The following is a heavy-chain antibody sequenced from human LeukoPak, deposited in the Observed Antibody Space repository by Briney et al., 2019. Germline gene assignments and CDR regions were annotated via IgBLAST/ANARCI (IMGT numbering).Heavy chain of an antibody. CDR1: GGTFSSYA. V-gene: IGHV1-69*05. Sequence: VASVKVSCKASGGTFSSYAISWVRQAPGQGLEWMGRIIPIFGTANYAQKFQGRVTITTDESTSTAYMELSSLRSEDTAVYYCARSALGSGYYMGAFDYWGQGTLVTVSS. CDR3: ARSALGSGYYMGAFDY. CDR2: IIPIFGTA. D-gene: IGHD3-3*01. J-gene: IGHJ4*02.